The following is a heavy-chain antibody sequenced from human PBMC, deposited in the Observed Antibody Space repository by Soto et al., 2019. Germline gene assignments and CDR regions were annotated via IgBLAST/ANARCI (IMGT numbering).Heavy chain of an antibody. D-gene: IGHD2-15*01. CDR1: GYTFTSYG. J-gene: IGHJ3*02. V-gene: IGHV1-18*04. CDR2: ISAYNGNT. CDR3: ATEEGQDIVVAGGGAFDI. Sequence: QVQLVQSGAEVKKPGASVKVSCKASGYTFTSYGISWVRQAPGQGLEWMGWISAYNGNTNYAQKLQGRVTMTTDTSTSTGYMELRSLRSDDTAVYYCATEEGQDIVVAGGGAFDIWGQGTMVTVSS.